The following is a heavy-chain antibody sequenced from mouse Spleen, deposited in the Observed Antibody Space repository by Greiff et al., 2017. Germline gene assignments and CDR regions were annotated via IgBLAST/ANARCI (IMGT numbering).Heavy chain of an antibody. J-gene: IGHJ1*03. Sequence: EVKLQESGGGLVKPGGSLKLSCAASGFTFSSYAMSWVRQTPEKRLEWVATISDGGSYTYYPDNVKGRFTISRDNAKNNLYLQMSHLKSEDTAMYYCARGTYFDVWGTGTTVTVSS. CDR1: GFTFSSYA. CDR3: ARGTYFDV. CDR2: ISDGGSYT. V-gene: IGHV5-4*03.